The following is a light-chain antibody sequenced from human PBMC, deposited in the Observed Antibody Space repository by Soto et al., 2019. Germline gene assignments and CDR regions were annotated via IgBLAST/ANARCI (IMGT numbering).Light chain of an antibody. CDR2: NNN. Sequence: QSVLTQPPSASGTPGQRVTISCSGGSSNFGSNIVNWYQHFPGTAPKLLIYNNNKRPSGVPDRFSASKSGTSVSLAISGLQSEDEAIYYCASWDDSLNDVLFGGGTKVTVL. V-gene: IGLV1-44*01. J-gene: IGLJ2*01. CDR1: SSNFGSNI. CDR3: ASWDDSLNDVL.